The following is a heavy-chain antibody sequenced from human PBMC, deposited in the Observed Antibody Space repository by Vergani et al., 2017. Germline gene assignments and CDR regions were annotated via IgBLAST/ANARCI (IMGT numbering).Heavy chain of an antibody. J-gene: IGHJ4*02. CDR1: GFTFSSYS. Sequence: EVQLVESGGGLVKPGGSLRLSCAASGFTFSSYSMNWVREAPGKGLEWVSSISSSSSYIYYADSVKGRFTISRDNAKNSLYLQMNSLRAEDTAVYYCAGVLYDSSGPRGGGQGTLVTVSS. D-gene: IGHD3-22*01. CDR2: ISSSSSYI. V-gene: IGHV3-21*01. CDR3: AGVLYDSSGPRG.